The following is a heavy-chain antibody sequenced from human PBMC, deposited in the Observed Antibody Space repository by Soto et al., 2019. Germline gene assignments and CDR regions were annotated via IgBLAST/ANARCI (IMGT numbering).Heavy chain of an antibody. CDR2: MNPNSGNT. D-gene: IGHD4-17*01. CDR3: ARGRHYGDYASYYYYYYMDV. CDR1: GYTFTSYD. J-gene: IGHJ6*03. V-gene: IGHV1-8*01. Sequence: QVQLVQSGAEVKKPGASVKVSCKASGYTFTSYDINWVRQATGQGLEWMGWMNPNSGNTGYAQKFQGRVTMTRNTSISTAYMELSSLRSEDTAVYYCARGRHYGDYASYYYYYYMDVWGKGTTVTVSS.